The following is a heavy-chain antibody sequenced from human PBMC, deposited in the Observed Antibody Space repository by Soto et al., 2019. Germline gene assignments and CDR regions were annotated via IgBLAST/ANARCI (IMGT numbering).Heavy chain of an antibody. CDR3: TRDAARDSSARGWFDP. Sequence: GGSLRLSCAASGFTFRSFTVNWVRQAPGKGLEWVSTISSNSAYIYYTDALRGRFTISRDNAKNSLHLQMNSLRAEDTAVYYCTRDAARDSSARGWFDPWGPGTLVTVSS. CDR2: ISSNSAYI. J-gene: IGHJ5*02. V-gene: IGHV3-21*01. D-gene: IGHD6-13*01. CDR1: GFTFRSFT.